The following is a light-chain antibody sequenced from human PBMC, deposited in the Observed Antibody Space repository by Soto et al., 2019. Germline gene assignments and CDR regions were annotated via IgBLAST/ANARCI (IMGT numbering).Light chain of an antibody. CDR2: RAS. Sequence: DIQMTQSPSTLSASIGDRVTITCRASRTISDWLAWYQQRPGKAPKLLIYRASRLESGVPSRFSGSGSGTEVTLTISGLQPDEFASYYCQQYNTFSFTFGQGTKLEIK. J-gene: IGKJ2*01. CDR1: RTISDW. V-gene: IGKV1-5*03. CDR3: QQYNTFSFT.